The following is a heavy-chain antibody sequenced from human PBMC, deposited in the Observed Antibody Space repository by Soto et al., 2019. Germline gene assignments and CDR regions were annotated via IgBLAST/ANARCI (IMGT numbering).Heavy chain of an antibody. CDR2: INDRGPI. CDR3: ARESHDILTGPPWVWYFDL. CDR1: GGSFSGYY. J-gene: IGHJ2*01. D-gene: IGHD3-9*01. V-gene: IGHV4-34*01. Sequence: QVQLQQWGAGPLRPLETLSLTCGVSGGSFSGYYWAWIRQSPGKGLGWIGEINDRGPINYNPSLKRRVSISVDTSKNHYSLNLRSVTAADTAVYYCARESHDILTGPPWVWYFDLWGRGTLVTVSS.